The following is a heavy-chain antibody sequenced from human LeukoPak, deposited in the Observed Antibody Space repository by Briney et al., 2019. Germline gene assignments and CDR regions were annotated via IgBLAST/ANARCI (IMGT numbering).Heavy chain of an antibody. CDR2: IWYDGSNK. D-gene: IGHD6-19*01. V-gene: IGHV3-33*01. J-gene: IGHJ4*02. Sequence: GGSLRLSCAASGFTFSSYGMHWLPQAPGKGLEGVAVIWYDGSNKYYADSVKGRFTISRDTSKNTLYLEMNSLRAEDTAVYYCARAPFRYSSGWYTFGYWGQGSLVTVSS. CDR1: GFTFSSYG. CDR3: ARAPFRYSSGWYTFGY.